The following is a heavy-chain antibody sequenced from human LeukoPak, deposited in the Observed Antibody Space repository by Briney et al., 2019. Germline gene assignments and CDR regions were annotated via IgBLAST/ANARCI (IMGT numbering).Heavy chain of an antibody. Sequence: PSETLSLTCAVYGGSFSGYYWSWIRQPPGKGLEWIGEINHSGSTNYNPSLKSRVTISVDTSKNQFSLKLSSLTAADTAVYYCARNRLRRTDHYYYYYGMDVWGQGTTVTVSS. CDR3: ARNRLRRTDHYYYYYGMDV. CDR1: GGSFSGYY. CDR2: INHSGST. V-gene: IGHV4-34*01. J-gene: IGHJ6*02. D-gene: IGHD2-15*01.